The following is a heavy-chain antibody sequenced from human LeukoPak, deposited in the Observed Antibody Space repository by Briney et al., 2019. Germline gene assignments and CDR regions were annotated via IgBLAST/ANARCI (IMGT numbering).Heavy chain of an antibody. D-gene: IGHD2-15*01. J-gene: IGHJ6*02. CDR1: GFTFSSYW. Sequence: GGSLRLSCAASGFTFSSYWMSWVRQAPGKGLEWVANIKQDGSEKYYVDSVKGRFTISRDNAKNSLYLQMNSLRAEDTAVYYCARDLVVVVAAGGVRVGADYYYYYGMDVWGQGTTVTVSS. CDR3: ARDLVVVVAAGGVRVGADYYYYYGMDV. V-gene: IGHV3-7*01. CDR2: IKQDGSEK.